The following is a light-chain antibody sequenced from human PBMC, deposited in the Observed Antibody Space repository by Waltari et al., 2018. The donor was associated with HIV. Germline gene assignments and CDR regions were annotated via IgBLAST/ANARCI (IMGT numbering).Light chain of an antibody. Sequence: IVMAQSPVSLSVSPGERATISCWASQSVRSNFAWYQQKPGQAHRLLIYGTSARATGVPARFSVSGSVTYFTLTINSLQSDDFAVYYCQQYYNSPTFGQGTKVE. V-gene: IGKV3-15*01. CDR2: GTS. CDR3: QQYYNSPT. J-gene: IGKJ1*01. CDR1: QSVRSN.